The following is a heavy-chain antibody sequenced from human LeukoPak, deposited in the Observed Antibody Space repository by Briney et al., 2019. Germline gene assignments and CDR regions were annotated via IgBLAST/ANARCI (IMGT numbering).Heavy chain of an antibody. J-gene: IGHJ4*02. V-gene: IGHV4-39*01. CDR3: ARQPSSSSWYYFDY. Sequence: SETLSLTCTVSGGSISIYYWSWIRQPPGKGLEWIGSIYYSGSTYYNPSLKSRVTISVDTSKNQFSLTPSSVTAADTAVYYCARQPSSSSWYYFDYWGQGTLVTVSS. CDR1: GGSISIYY. D-gene: IGHD6-13*01. CDR2: IYYSGST.